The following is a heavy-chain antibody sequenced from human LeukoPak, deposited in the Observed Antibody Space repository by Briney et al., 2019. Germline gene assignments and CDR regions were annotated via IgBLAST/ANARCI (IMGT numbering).Heavy chain of an antibody. Sequence: GASVKVSCKASGYTFTSYYMHWVRQPPGQGLEWMGIINPTCGSTSYAQKFQGRVTMTRDTSTSTVYMELSSLRSEDTVVYYCARELGSIAVAGMFYYYYYCMDVWGQGTTVTVSS. CDR2: INPTCGST. CDR1: GYTFTSYY. CDR3: ARELGSIAVAGMFYYYYYCMDV. J-gene: IGHJ6*02. D-gene: IGHD6-13*01. V-gene: IGHV1-46*01.